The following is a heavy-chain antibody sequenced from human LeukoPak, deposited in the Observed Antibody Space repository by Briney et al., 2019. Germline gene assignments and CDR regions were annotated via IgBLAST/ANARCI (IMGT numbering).Heavy chain of an antibody. Sequence: GGSLRLSCAASGFTVSSNYMSWVRQAPGKGLEWVSVIYSGGSTYYADSVKGRFTISRHNSKNTLYLQMNSLRAEDTAVYYCARVFVAAAGMTEYYFDYWGQGTLVTVSS. CDR1: GFTVSSNY. D-gene: IGHD6-13*01. V-gene: IGHV3-53*04. J-gene: IGHJ4*02. CDR3: ARVFVAAAGMTEYYFDY. CDR2: IYSGGST.